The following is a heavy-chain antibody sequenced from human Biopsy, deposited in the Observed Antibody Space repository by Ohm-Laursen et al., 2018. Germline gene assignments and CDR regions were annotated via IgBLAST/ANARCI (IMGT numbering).Heavy chain of an antibody. D-gene: IGHD5-18*01. CDR2: IFYDGSNT. Sequence: SLRLSCSASGFTFNNYGMQRVRQAPGKGLEWVAFIFYDGSNTYYADSVKGRFTISRDNSRDTLYLQMSSLRAEDTAVYYCAKDRYNYTPIGGFSMDVWGQGTTVTVSS. CDR3: AKDRYNYTPIGGFSMDV. V-gene: IGHV3-30*18. J-gene: IGHJ6*02. CDR1: GFTFNNYG.